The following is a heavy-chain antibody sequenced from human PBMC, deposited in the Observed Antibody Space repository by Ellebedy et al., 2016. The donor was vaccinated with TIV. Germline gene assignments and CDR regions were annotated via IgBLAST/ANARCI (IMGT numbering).Heavy chain of an antibody. Sequence: GESLKISCAASGFTFSSYDMHWVRQAPGKGLEWVALISYDANNKYYADSVKGRFTISRDNAKSSLYLQMNSLRAEDTAVYYCVRESYRNYTWGTTGFDSWGQGTLVTASS. V-gene: IGHV3-30*03. CDR1: GFTFSSYD. D-gene: IGHD4-11*01. CDR3: VRESYRNYTWGTTGFDS. CDR2: ISYDANNK. J-gene: IGHJ5*01.